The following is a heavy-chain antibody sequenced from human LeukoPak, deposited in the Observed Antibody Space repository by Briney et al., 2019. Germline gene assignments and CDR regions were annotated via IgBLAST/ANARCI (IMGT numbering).Heavy chain of an antibody. CDR3: ARDFGISVYYFDY. V-gene: IGHV3-7*01. Sequence: GALRLSCAASGFTFSSYWMSWVRQAPGKGLEWVANIKQDGSEKYHVDSVKGRFTISRDNAKNSLYLQMNSLRAEDTAVYYCARDFGISVYYFDYWGQGTLVTVSS. J-gene: IGHJ4*02. CDR2: IKQDGSEK. CDR1: GFTFSSYW. D-gene: IGHD1-20*01.